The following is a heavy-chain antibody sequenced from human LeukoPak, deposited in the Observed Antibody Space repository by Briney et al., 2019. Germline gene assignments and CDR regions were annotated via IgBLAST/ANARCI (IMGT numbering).Heavy chain of an antibody. CDR3: ARTNSSGWPGRAFDI. J-gene: IGHJ3*02. D-gene: IGHD6-19*01. CDR2: INPNSGGT. CDR1: GYTFTGYY. Sequence: APVKVSCKASGYTFTGYYMHWVRQAPGQGREWMGWINPNSGGTNYAQKFQGTVTMTRDTSMSTAYMELSRRRSDATAMYYYARTNSSGWPGRAFDIWGQGTMVTVSS. V-gene: IGHV1-2*02.